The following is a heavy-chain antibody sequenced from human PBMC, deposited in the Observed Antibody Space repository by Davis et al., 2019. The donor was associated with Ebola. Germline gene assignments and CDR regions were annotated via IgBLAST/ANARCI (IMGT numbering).Heavy chain of an antibody. J-gene: IGHJ6*02. CDR1: GYTFTSYA. Sequence: SVKVSCKASGYTFTSYAMHWVRQAPGQRLEWMGWINAGNGNTKYSQKFQGRVTMTRNTPISTAYMELSSLRSEDTAVYYCARGPFRSCLSYSCYYGMDVWGQGTTVTVSS. D-gene: IGHD2-2*01. CDR3: ARGPFRSCLSYSCYYGMDV. CDR2: INAGNGNT. V-gene: IGHV1-3*01.